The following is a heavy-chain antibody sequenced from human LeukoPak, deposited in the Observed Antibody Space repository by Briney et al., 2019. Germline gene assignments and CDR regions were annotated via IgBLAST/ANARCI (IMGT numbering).Heavy chain of an antibody. Sequence: SETLSLTCAVYGGSFSGYYWSWIRQPPGKGLEWIGEINHSGSTNYNPSLKSRVTISVDTSKNRFSLKLSSVTAADTAVYYCARGRGGGKYYFDYWGQGTLVTVSS. V-gene: IGHV4-34*01. D-gene: IGHD3-10*01. CDR1: GGSFSGYY. CDR2: INHSGST. CDR3: ARGRGGGKYYFDY. J-gene: IGHJ4*02.